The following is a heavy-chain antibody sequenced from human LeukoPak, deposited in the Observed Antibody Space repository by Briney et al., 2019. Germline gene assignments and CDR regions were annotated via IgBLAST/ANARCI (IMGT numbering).Heavy chain of an antibody. Sequence: SVKVSCKASGGTFSSYAISWVRQAPGQGLEWMGRIIPILGIANYAQKFQGRVTITADKSTSTAYMELSSLRSEDTAVYYCARVHCSSTSCHVGWFDPWGQGTLVTVSS. D-gene: IGHD2-2*01. J-gene: IGHJ5*02. CDR1: GGTFSSYA. CDR2: IIPILGIA. V-gene: IGHV1-69*04. CDR3: ARVHCSSTSCHVGWFDP.